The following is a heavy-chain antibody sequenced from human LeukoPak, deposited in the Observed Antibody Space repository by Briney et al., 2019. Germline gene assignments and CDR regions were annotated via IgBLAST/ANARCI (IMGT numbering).Heavy chain of an antibody. V-gene: IGHV3-7*01. D-gene: IGHD6-19*01. J-gene: IGHJ4*02. CDR2: IKQDGSEK. CDR3: ASSSGWYGEYFDY. Sequence: GGSLRLSCAASGFTFSSYWMSWVRQAPGKGVEWVANIKQDGSEKYYVDSVKGRFTISRDNAKNSLYLQMNSLRAEDTAVYYCASSSGWYGEYFDYWGQGTLVTVSS. CDR1: GFTFSSYW.